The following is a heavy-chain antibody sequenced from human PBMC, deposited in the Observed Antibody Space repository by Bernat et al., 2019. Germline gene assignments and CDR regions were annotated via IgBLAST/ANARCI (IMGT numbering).Heavy chain of an antibody. Sequence: QVQLVQSGAEVKKPGSAGKVSCKDSGGTVSSYASSWVRQAPGQGLEWMGGIMPIFGTANDAQKFQGRVTITADESTSTAYMELSSLRSEDTAVYYCARDEGDRDAFDIWGQGTMVTVSS. J-gene: IGHJ3*02. CDR2: IMPIFGTA. V-gene: IGHV1-69*01. CDR1: GGTVSSYA. CDR3: ARDEGDRDAFDI. D-gene: IGHD2-21*02.